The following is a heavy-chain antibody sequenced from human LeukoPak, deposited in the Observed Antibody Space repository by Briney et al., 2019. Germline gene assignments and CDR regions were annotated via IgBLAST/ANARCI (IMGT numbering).Heavy chain of an antibody. Sequence: GGSLRLSCAVSGFTLSSYWMHWVRQAPGKGLVWVSRIDSDRSTTDYADSVKGRFTISRDNANNTLYLQMNSLRAEDAGVYYCARGLTLLGYCSSTSCLMNYWGQGTLVTVSS. CDR1: GFTLSSYW. J-gene: IGHJ4*02. V-gene: IGHV3-74*01. CDR3: ARGLTLLGYCSSTSCLMNY. CDR2: IDSDRSTT. D-gene: IGHD2-2*01.